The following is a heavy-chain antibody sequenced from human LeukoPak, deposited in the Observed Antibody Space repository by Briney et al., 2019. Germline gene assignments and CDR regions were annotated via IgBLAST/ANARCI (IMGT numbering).Heavy chain of an antibody. Sequence: SETLSLTCTVPGGSISISSYYCGWIRQPPGKGLEWIGRIYYSGSTYYTPSLKSRVTTSVDTSKNQFSLKLSSVTAADTAVYYCARLAAFDIWGQGTMVTVTS. CDR3: ARLAAFDI. V-gene: IGHV4-39*01. CDR1: GGSISISSYY. J-gene: IGHJ3*02. CDR2: IYYSGST.